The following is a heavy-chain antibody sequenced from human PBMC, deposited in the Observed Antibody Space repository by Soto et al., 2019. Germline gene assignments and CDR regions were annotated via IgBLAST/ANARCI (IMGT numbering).Heavy chain of an antibody. CDR3: ARSRVGYYDSSGYWIDAFDI. Sequence: PSETLSLTCTVSGGSISSYYWSWIRQPPGKGLEWIGYIYYSGSTNYNPSLKSRVTVSVDGSKNQFSLKLSSVTAADTAVYYCARSRVGYYDSSGYWIDAFDIWGQGTMVTVSS. D-gene: IGHD3-22*01. J-gene: IGHJ3*02. CDR2: IYYSGST. V-gene: IGHV4-59*12. CDR1: GGSISSYY.